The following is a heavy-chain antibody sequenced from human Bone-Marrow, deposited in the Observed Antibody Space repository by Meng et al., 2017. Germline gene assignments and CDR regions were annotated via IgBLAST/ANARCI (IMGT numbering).Heavy chain of an antibody. Sequence: ASVKVSCKASGYTFTSYGISWVRQAPGQGLEWMGWISAYNGKTDYAQKFQGRITMTTDTFTSTAYMELRNLRSDDTAVYYCATRGDPYLNCWGQGTLVTVSS. CDR1: GYTFTSYG. CDR2: ISAYNGKT. J-gene: IGHJ4*02. V-gene: IGHV1-18*01. CDR3: ATRGDPYLNC.